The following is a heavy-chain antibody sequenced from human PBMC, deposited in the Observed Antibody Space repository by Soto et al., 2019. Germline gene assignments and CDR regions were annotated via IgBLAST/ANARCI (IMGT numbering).Heavy chain of an antibody. Sequence: QVQLVESGGGSVKPGGSLRLSCAASGFTFGDYYMSWIRQAPGKGLEWVSYISSSGSSTYYVDSVRGRFTISRDNAKNSLYLQMDSLGAEDTAVYYCARAEAASPAAWYWGQGTLVTVSS. CDR2: ISSSGSST. D-gene: IGHD6-25*01. CDR3: ARAEAASPAAWY. CDR1: GFTFGDYY. V-gene: IGHV3-11*01. J-gene: IGHJ4*02.